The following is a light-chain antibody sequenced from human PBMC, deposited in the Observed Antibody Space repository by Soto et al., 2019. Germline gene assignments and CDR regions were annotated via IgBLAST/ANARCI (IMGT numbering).Light chain of an antibody. CDR3: QQYNSYPWT. CDR1: QSISSR. J-gene: IGKJ1*01. Sequence: DIQMTQSPSTLSASVGDRVTITCRASQSISSRLTWYQQKPGKAPQLLIFDASSFKGGVPSRFSGSGSGTEFTLTVSSLQPDDFATYYCQQYNSYPWTFGQGTKVEIK. CDR2: DAS. V-gene: IGKV1-5*01.